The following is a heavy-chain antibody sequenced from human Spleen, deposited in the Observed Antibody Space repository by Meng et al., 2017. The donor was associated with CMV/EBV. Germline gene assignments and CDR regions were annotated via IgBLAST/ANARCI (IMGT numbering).Heavy chain of an antibody. D-gene: IGHD1-26*01. CDR3: ARGGSYTQKHIDY. Sequence: ASGFTYSSYAMHWVRQAPGKGLEYVSAISSNGGSTYYADSVKGRFTISRDNSKNTLYLQMGSLRAEDMAVYYCARGGSYTQKHIDYWGQGTLVTVSS. J-gene: IGHJ4*02. V-gene: IGHV3-64*02. CDR2: ISSNGGST. CDR1: GFTYSSYA.